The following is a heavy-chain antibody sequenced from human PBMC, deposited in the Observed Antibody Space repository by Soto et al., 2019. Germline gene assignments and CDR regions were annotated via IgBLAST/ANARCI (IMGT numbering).Heavy chain of an antibody. CDR3: AKDPVAVAGNNYYRMDV. Sequence: GGSLRLSCVASGFTFNSYGMYWVRQAPGKGLEWVAVISSDGSNKYYADSVKGRFTISRDNSKNTLYLQMNSLRAEDTAVYFRAKDPVAVAGNNYYRMDVWGQGTTVTVSS. D-gene: IGHD6-19*01. CDR1: GFTFNSYG. CDR2: ISSDGSNK. J-gene: IGHJ6*02. V-gene: IGHV3-30*18.